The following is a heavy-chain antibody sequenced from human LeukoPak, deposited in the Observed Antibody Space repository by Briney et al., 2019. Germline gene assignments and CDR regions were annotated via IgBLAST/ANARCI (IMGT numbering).Heavy chain of an antibody. CDR3: ARGRGIVGATGWSNWFDP. CDR2: INHSGST. Sequence: SETLSLTCAVYGGSFSGYYWSWIRQPPGKGLEWIGEINHSGSTNYNPSLKSRVTISVDTSKNQFSLKLSSVTAADTAVYYCARGRGIVGATGWSNWFDPWGQGTLVTVSS. CDR1: GGSFSGYY. J-gene: IGHJ5*02. D-gene: IGHD1-26*01. V-gene: IGHV4-34*01.